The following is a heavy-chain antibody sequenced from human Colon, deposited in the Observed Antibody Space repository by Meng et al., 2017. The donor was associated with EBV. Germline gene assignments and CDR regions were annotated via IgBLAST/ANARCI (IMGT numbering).Heavy chain of an antibody. Sequence: LQASAHGLVNPSGTRSLTCAVSGGSLSSRNWLSWVRQPPGKGLEWIGEIYHSGSTNYNPSLKSRVTISVDESKNQFSLRLSSVTAADTAVYYCARVGAYCGGDCYHPRWGQGTLVTVSS. J-gene: IGHJ4*02. CDR3: ARVGAYCGGDCYHPR. V-gene: IGHV4-4*02. D-gene: IGHD2-21*02. CDR1: GGSLSSRNW. CDR2: IYHSGST.